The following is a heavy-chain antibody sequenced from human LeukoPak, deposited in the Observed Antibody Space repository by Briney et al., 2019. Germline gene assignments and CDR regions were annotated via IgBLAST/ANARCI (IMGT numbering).Heavy chain of an antibody. CDR3: AKDRVPDSGYDIDY. Sequence: PGGSLRLSCAASGFSFSGFGMYWVRDAPRKGLEWVAGIYGGGGVIKYADSVKGQFTISRDNSENTLYLQMHSLRVEDTAIYYCAKDRVPDSGYDIDYWGQGTLVTVPS. D-gene: IGHD5-12*01. J-gene: IGHJ4*02. CDR2: IYGGGGVI. CDR1: GFSFSGFG. V-gene: IGHV3-23*03.